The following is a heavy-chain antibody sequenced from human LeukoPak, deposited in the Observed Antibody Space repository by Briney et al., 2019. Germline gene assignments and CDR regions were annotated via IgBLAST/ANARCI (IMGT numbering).Heavy chain of an antibody. J-gene: IGHJ4*02. CDR1: GFTFSDYY. Sequence: GGSLRLSCAASGFTFSDYYMSWIRQAPGKGLEWGSYISSSGSTIYYADSVKGRFTISRDNAKNSLYLQMNSLRAEDTAVYYCARGGWYGDYSSEGISFDYWGQGTLVTVSS. CDR2: ISSSGSTI. D-gene: IGHD4-17*01. V-gene: IGHV3-11*01. CDR3: ARGGWYGDYSSEGISFDY.